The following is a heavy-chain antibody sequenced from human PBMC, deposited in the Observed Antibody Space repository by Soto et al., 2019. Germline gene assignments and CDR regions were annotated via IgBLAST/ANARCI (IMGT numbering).Heavy chain of an antibody. J-gene: IGHJ6*02. CDR3: ARDRRELLLDWDYYYGMDV. Sequence: SETLSLTCTVSGGSISSYYWSWIRQPPGKGLEWIGYIYYSGSTNYNPSLKSRVTISVDTSKNQFSLKLSSVTAADTAVYYCARDRRELLLDWDYYYGMDVWGQGTTVTVSS. CDR1: GGSISSYY. CDR2: IYYSGST. V-gene: IGHV4-59*01. D-gene: IGHD1-26*01.